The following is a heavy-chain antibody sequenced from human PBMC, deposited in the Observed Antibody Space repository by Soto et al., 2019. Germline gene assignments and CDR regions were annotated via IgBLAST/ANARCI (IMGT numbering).Heavy chain of an antibody. V-gene: IGHV4-59*12. CDR2: IHYNGNT. CDR1: GDSISAYS. CDR3: AREGTLGRGRGPLAF. D-gene: IGHD1-7*01. J-gene: IGHJ1*01. Sequence: QVQLQVSAPGLVKPSETLSLTCTVSGDSISAYSWSWVRQPPGKGLEWIGNIHYNGNTKYNPSLKSRVTMSVDTSKNHFSLKLISVTAAGTAKYFCAREGTLGRGRGPLAFGGKGTLVTASS.